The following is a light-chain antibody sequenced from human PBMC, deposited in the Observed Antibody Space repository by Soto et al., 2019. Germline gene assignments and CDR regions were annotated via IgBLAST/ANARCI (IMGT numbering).Light chain of an antibody. J-gene: IGLJ2*01. CDR2: EVT. CDR1: SADIGDYNY. Sequence: QAVVTQPASVSGSPGQSLTISCTGTSADIGDYNYVSWYQQHPGKAPKLLISEVTNRPSGVSNRFSGSKSGNTASLTISGLLPEDEADYYCSSYTTSSTPVVFGGGTKLTVL. CDR3: SSYTTSSTPVV. V-gene: IGLV2-14*01.